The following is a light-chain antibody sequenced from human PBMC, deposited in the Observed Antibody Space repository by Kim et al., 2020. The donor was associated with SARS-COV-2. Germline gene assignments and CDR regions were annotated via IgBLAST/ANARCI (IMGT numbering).Light chain of an antibody. CDR1: QDIRRY. CDR3: QQTYSAPRT. J-gene: IGKJ1*01. CDR2: TAS. Sequence: SASVGNRVTITCRASQDIRRYLNWYQQKPGKAPKLLIYTASSLQSGVPSRFTGSGSETDFTLTISSLQPEDFATYYCQQTYSAPRTFGQGTKVDI. V-gene: IGKV1-39*01.